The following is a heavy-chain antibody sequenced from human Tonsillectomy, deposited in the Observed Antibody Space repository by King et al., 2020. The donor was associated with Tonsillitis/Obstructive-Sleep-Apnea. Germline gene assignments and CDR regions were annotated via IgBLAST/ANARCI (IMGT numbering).Heavy chain of an antibody. CDR1: GYTFTSYD. CDR2: ISTKDGTT. CDR3: ARASLTIFLYYMDV. Sequence: VQLVESGAEVKKPGASVKVSCKASGYTFTSYDFSWVRQAPGQGLEWMGWISTKDGTTNYAQKFQGRVTMTTDTSTRTANMELRSLTSDDTAVYYCARASLTIFLYYMDVWGKGTTVTVSS. D-gene: IGHD3-3*01. J-gene: IGHJ6*03. V-gene: IGHV1-18*01.